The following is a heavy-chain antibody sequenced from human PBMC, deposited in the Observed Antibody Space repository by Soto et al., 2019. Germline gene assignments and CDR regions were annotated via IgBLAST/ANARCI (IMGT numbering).Heavy chain of an antibody. Sequence: QVQLVQSGAEVKKPGSSVKVSCKASGGTFSSYAISWVRQAPGQGLEWMGGIIPISGTANYAQKFQGRVTITADEPSSTAYMELSSLISEDTAVYYWARSQVSSTSLEIYYYYYYGMDVWGQGTTVTVSS. D-gene: IGHD2-2*01. CDR2: IIPISGTA. J-gene: IGHJ6*02. V-gene: IGHV1-69*01. CDR1: GGTFSSYA. CDR3: ARSQVSSTSLEIYYYYYYGMDV.